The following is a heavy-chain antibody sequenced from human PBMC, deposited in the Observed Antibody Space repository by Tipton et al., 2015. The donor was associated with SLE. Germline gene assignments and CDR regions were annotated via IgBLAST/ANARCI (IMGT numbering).Heavy chain of an antibody. CDR1: GYSFTSYG. J-gene: IGHJ4*02. V-gene: IGHV1-18*01. Sequence: QLVQSGAELRKPGASVKVSCKTSGYSFTSYGLSWVRQAPGQGLEWVAWISPYNGKTNYAQNLQGRVTVTTDTSTNTAYLELRSLRSGDTAIYYCARDHDLWGAVGPYFFDFWGQGTLVTVSS. D-gene: IGHD3-3*01. CDR2: ISPYNGKT. CDR3: ARDHDLWGAVGPYFFDF.